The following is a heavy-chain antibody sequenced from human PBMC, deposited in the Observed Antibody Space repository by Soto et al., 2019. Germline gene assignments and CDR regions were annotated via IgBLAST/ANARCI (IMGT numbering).Heavy chain of an antibody. J-gene: IGHJ5*02. D-gene: IGHD4-17*01. CDR3: ARGIKYGAYSRWFDP. CDR1: GYIFTNYD. CDR2: INPNSGNT. Sequence: QVQLVQSGAEVKKPGASVKVSCKASGYIFTNYDINWVRQATGQGLEYLGWINPNSGNTGYVQKFKGRVTMTSNTSINTAYMEMNSLRSEDTAVYYCARGIKYGAYSRWFDPWGQGTLVTVSS. V-gene: IGHV1-8*01.